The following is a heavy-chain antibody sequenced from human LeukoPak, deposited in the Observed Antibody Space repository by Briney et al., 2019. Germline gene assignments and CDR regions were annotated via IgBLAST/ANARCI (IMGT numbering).Heavy chain of an antibody. CDR1: GGSISSYY. CDR3: ARAATVTSPLYYYYGMDV. CDR2: IYYSGST. D-gene: IGHD4-17*01. Sequence: PSETLSLTCTVSGGSISSYYWSWIRQPPGKGLEWIGYIYYSGSTNYNPSLKSRVTISADTSKNQFSLKLSSVTAADTAVYYCARAATVTSPLYYYYGMDVWGQGTTVTVSS. J-gene: IGHJ6*02. V-gene: IGHV4-59*01.